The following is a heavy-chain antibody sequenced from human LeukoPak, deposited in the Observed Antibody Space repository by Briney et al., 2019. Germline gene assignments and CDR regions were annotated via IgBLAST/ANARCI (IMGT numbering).Heavy chain of an antibody. V-gene: IGHV4-59*08. Sequence: SETLSLTCTVSGGSISSYYWSWIRQPPGKGLEWIGYIYYSGSTNYNPSLKSRITISVDTTKNQFSLKLSSVTAADTAVYYCAGHASIAAADTNCFDPWGQGTLVTVSS. J-gene: IGHJ5*02. CDR1: GGSISSYY. CDR2: IYYSGST. CDR3: AGHASIAAADTNCFDP. D-gene: IGHD6-13*01.